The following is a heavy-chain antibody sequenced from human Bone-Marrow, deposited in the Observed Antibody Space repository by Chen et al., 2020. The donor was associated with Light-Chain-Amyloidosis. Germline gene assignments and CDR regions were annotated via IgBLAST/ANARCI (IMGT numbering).Heavy chain of an antibody. CDR3: ARRRDGYNFDY. V-gene: IGHV5-51*01. CDR2: IYPDDSDA. D-gene: IGHD5-12*01. Sequence: EVQLEQSGPEVKKPGESLKISCKGSGYTFPNYWIGWVRQMPGKGLERMGVIYPDDSDARYRPSFEGQVTISADKSITTAYLQWRSLKASDTAMYYCARRRDGYNFDYWGQGTLVTVSS. J-gene: IGHJ4*02. CDR1: GYTFPNYW.